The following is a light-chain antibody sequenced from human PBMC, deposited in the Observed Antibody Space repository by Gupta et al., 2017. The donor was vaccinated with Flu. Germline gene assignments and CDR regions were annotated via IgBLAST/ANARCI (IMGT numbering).Light chain of an antibody. CDR1: QDINNF. CDR2: DAS. CDR3: QQDDSVPYV. Sequence: DIQMTQSPSSLSASVGDRLTITCQASQDINNFLNWYQHKPGKAPKLLINDASDLETGVPSRFSGSGSGTHFTFTISNLQPEDVATYYCQQDDSVPYVFGQGTKLEIK. V-gene: IGKV1-33*01. J-gene: IGKJ2*01.